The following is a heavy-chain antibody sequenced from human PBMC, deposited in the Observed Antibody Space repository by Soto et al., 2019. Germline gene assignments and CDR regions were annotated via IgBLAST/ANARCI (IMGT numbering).Heavy chain of an antibody. CDR3: ATVANYYYYGMDV. V-gene: IGHV4-39*01. CDR2: IYHSGST. D-gene: IGHD5-12*01. J-gene: IGHJ6*02. CDR1: GGSISSSGYY. Sequence: LQLQESGPGLVKPSETLSLTCTVSGGSISSSGYYWGWIRQPPGKGLEWIGSIYHSGSTYYNPSXXXRXXVSVDTSKNQFSLKLTSVTAADTAVYYCATVANYYYYGMDVWGQGTTVTVSS.